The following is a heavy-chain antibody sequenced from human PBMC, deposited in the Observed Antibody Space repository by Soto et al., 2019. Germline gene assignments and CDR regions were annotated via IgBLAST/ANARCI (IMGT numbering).Heavy chain of an antibody. D-gene: IGHD3-22*01. V-gene: IGHV1-69*01. J-gene: IGHJ3*02. CDR1: GGTFSSYA. CDR3: ARRYDSSGYYARGGAFDI. CDR2: IIPIFGTA. Sequence: QVQLVQSGAEVKKPGSSVKVSCKASGGTFSSYAISWVRQAPGQGLEWMGGIIPIFGTANYAQKFQGRVTMTADESTSTAYMELSSLRSEDTAVYYCARRYDSSGYYARGGAFDIWGQGTMVTVSS.